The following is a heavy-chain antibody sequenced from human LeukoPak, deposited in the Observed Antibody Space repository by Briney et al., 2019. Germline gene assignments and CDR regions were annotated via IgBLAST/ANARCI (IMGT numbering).Heavy chain of an antibody. CDR3: ARSTAVPRSFDV. J-gene: IGHJ3*01. D-gene: IGHD2-2*01. V-gene: IGHV4-38-2*01. CDR2: FYHSGMT. Sequence: SETLSLTCPLSDSSISSDSYWGWIRQATGKGLEWIGSFYHSGMTFYNPSLSTRVTVSLDTSKKHFSLNLSSVTAADTAVYYCARSTAVPRSFDVWGQGTLVTVSS. CDR1: DSSISSDSY.